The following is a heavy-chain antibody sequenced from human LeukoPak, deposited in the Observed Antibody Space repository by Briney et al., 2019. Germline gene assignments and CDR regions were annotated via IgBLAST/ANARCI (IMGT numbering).Heavy chain of an antibody. D-gene: IGHD3-10*01. CDR3: ARAENYGWGSGYYYSMAV. J-gene: IGHJ6*03. Sequence: SETLSLTCAVYGGSFSGYYWSWIRQPPGKGLEWIGEINHSGSTNYNPSLKSRVTISVDTSKNQFSLKLSSVPAADTAVYYCARAENYGWGSGYYYSMAVGGKGPTSTVS. V-gene: IGHV4-34*01. CDR1: GGSFSGYY. CDR2: INHSGST.